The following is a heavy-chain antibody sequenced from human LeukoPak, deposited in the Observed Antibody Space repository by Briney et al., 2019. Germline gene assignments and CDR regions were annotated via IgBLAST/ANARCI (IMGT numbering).Heavy chain of an antibody. CDR1: GFTFSSYS. Sequence: GGSLRLSCAASGFTFSSYSMNWVRQAPGKGLGWVSSISSSSSYIYYADSVKGRFTISRDNAKNSLYLQMNSLRAEDTAVYFCSGGSIYYYYGMDVWGQGTTVTVSS. CDR3: SGGSIYYYYGMDV. D-gene: IGHD2-15*01. CDR2: ISSSSSYI. V-gene: IGHV3-21*01. J-gene: IGHJ6*02.